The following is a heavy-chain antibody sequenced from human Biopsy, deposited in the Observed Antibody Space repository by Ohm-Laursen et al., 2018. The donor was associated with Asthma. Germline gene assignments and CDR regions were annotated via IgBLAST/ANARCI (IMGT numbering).Heavy chain of an antibody. J-gene: IGHJ5*02. CDR2: IHYSGST. V-gene: IGHV4-30-4*01. D-gene: IGHD6-19*01. CDR1: GASIKTDDHY. CDR3: ARASVAASSNWFDP. Sequence: PSQTLSLTCTVSGASIKTDDHYWSWLRQPPGKGLEWFGFIHYSGSTSYNPSLKGGVTISVDTSKNQFSLKLGSVTAADTAVYYCARASVAASSNWFDPWGQGTLVTVSS.